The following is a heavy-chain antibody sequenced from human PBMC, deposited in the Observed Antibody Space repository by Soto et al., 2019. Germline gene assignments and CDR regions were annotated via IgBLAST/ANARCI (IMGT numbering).Heavy chain of an antibody. Sequence: QITLKESGPTLVSPTQTLTLTCSFSGFSLSTSGVGVAWIRQPPGEALEWLALIYWDDNKRYSPSLRSRLSITKDTSTNQVVLTMTNMDPVDTGTYYCAHRSSSFDYWGQGTLVTVSS. CDR1: GFSLSTSGVG. V-gene: IGHV2-5*02. J-gene: IGHJ4*02. CDR2: IYWDDNK. CDR3: AHRSSSFDY.